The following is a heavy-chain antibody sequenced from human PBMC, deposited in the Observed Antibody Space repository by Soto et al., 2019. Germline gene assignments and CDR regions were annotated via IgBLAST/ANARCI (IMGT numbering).Heavy chain of an antibody. CDR2: IYPGDSDT. CDR3: ARRGAAADDAFDI. J-gene: IGHJ3*02. D-gene: IGHD6-13*01. CDR1: GYSFTSYW. Sequence: EVQLVQSGAEVKKPGESLKISCKGSGYSFTSYWIGWVRQMPGKGLEGMRIIYPGDSDTRYSPSFQGQVTISADKSISTAYLQGSSLKASDTAMYYCARRGAAADDAFDIWGQGTMVTVSS. V-gene: IGHV5-51*03.